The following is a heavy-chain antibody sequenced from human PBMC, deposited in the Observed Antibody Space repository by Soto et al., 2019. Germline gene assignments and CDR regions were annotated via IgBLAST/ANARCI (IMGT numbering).Heavy chain of an antibody. CDR1: GYTFTGYY. CDR3: ARMGSGYSSSYWYYYGMDV. Sequence: EASVKVSCKASGYTFTGYYMHWVRQAPGQGLEWMGWINPNSGGTNYAQKFQGWVTMTRDTSISTAYMELSRLRSDDTAVYYCARMGSGYSSSYWYYYGMDVWGQGTTVTVSS. CDR2: INPNSGGT. J-gene: IGHJ6*02. D-gene: IGHD5-18*01. V-gene: IGHV1-2*04.